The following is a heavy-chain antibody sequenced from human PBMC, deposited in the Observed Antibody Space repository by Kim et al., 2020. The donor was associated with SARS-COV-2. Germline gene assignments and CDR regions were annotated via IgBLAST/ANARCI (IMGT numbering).Heavy chain of an antibody. V-gene: IGHV4-4*02. Sequence: SETLSLTCAVSGGSISNSNWWSWVRQPPGKGLEGIGEIYHSGSTNYNPSLKSRVTISVDKSKNQFSLKLSSVTGADTAVYYCAREPQTYYYGSGTKLYHYGIDLWGQGTTVTVSS. CDR3: AREPQTYYYGSGTKLYHYGIDL. CDR1: GGSISNSNW. D-gene: IGHD3-10*01. J-gene: IGHJ6*02. CDR2: IYHSGST.